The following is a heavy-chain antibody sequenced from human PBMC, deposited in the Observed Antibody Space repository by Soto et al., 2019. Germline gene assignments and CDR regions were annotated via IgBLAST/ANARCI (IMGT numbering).Heavy chain of an antibody. CDR1: GGSISSGGYS. Sequence: NPSETLSLTCAVSGGSISSGGYSWSWIRQPPGKGLEWIGYIYHSGSTYYNPSLKSRVTISVDRSKNQFSLKLSSVTAADTAVYYCARSYIPGITGTEGWFDPWGQGTLVTVSS. J-gene: IGHJ5*02. D-gene: IGHD1-20*01. V-gene: IGHV4-30-2*01. CDR3: ARSYIPGITGTEGWFDP. CDR2: IYHSGST.